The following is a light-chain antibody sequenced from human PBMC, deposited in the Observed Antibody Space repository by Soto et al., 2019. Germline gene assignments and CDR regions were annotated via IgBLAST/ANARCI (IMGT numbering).Light chain of an antibody. V-gene: IGLV1-40*01. J-gene: IGLJ2*01. CDR3: QSYDSSLSVV. CDR1: SSNIGAGYD. CDR2: GNS. Sequence: QSVLTQPPSVSGAPGQRVTISCTGSSSNIGAGYDVHWYQQLPGTAPKLLLYGNSNRPLGVPDRFSGSKSGTSAALAITGLQAEDEADYYCQSYDSSLSVVFGGGTKLTVL.